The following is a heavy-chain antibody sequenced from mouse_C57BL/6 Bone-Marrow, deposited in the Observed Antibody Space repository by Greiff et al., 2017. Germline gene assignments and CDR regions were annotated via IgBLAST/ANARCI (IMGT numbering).Heavy chain of an antibody. Sequence: QVQLQQPGAELVRPGTSVKLSCKASGYTFTSYWMHWVKQRPGQGLEWIGVIDPSDSYTNYNQKFKGKATLTVDTSSSTAYMQLSSLTSEDSAVYYCARDDYDAWYFDVWGTGTTVTVSS. V-gene: IGHV1-59*01. D-gene: IGHD2-4*01. CDR2: IDPSDSYT. J-gene: IGHJ1*03. CDR3: ARDDYDAWYFDV. CDR1: GYTFTSYW.